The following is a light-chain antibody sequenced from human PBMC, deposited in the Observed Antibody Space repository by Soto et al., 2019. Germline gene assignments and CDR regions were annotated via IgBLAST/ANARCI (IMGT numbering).Light chain of an antibody. CDR3: QQYNNWPPLT. V-gene: IGKV3-15*01. J-gene: IGKJ4*02. CDR1: QSVRSN. CDR2: GAS. Sequence: EVVMTQSPATLSVSPGERATLSCRASQSVRSNLAWYLQKPGQAPRLLIYGASTRATGIPARFSGSGSGTEFTLNFSSLQSEDFAVYYCQQYNNWPPLTFGGGTKVEIK.